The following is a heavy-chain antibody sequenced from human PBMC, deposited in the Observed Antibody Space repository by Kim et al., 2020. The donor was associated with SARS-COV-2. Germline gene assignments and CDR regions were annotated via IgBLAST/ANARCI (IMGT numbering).Heavy chain of an antibody. V-gene: IGHV4-4*02. CDR3: ARMVVTPDY. J-gene: IGHJ4*02. CDR2: GST. D-gene: IGHD2-21*02. Sequence: GSTNYNPSLKRRVTISVDKSKNQFSLKLSAVTAADTAVYYCARMVVTPDYWGQGTLVTVSS.